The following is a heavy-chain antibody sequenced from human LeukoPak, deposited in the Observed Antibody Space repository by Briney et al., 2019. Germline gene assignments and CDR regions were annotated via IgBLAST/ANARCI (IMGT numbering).Heavy chain of an antibody. J-gene: IGHJ5*02. Sequence: GGSLRLSCAASGFRFSNSALTWVRQSPGTGLEWVSLISNSGADTYYADSVKGRFTSSRDHSKNTVYLQMHSLRAEDTAVYYCAILGVTSSDLRWFDPWGQGALVTVSS. CDR2: ISNSGADT. V-gene: IGHV3-23*01. CDR3: AILGVTSSDLRWFDP. CDR1: GFRFSNSA. D-gene: IGHD3-3*01.